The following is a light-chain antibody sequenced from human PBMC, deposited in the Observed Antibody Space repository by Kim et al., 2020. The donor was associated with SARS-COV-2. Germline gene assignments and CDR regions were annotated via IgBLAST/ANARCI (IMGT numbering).Light chain of an antibody. V-gene: IGKV1-33*01. Sequence: ASVGDSVTITRQASQDINIYLNWYHQQPGKAPKLLIYDASNLKTGVPSRFSGGGSGTHFTFTINSLQPEDSGTYYCQQYDGIPRYSFGQGTKLEI. CDR3: QQYDGIPRYS. CDR2: DAS. CDR1: QDINIY. J-gene: IGKJ2*01.